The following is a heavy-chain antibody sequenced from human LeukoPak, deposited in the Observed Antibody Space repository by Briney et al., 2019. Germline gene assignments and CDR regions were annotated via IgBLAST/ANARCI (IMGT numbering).Heavy chain of an antibody. J-gene: IGHJ5*02. D-gene: IGHD3-16*01. CDR1: GASVSNYY. Sequence: SETLSLTCTVSGASVSNYYWSWVRQPPGKGLEWIGEIYHSGSTYYNPSLKSRVTISVDTSKNQFSLKLNSVTAADTAVYYCARHYGPWGQGTLVTVSS. CDR3: ARHYGP. V-gene: IGHV4-59*04. CDR2: IYHSGST.